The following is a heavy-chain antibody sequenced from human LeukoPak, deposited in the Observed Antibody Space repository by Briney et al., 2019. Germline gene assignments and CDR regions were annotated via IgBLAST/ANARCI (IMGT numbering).Heavy chain of an antibody. D-gene: IGHD2-15*01. CDR2: ITTSNYI. CDR3: VREQARGGSFDY. J-gene: IGHJ4*02. Sequence: PGGSLRLSCVVSGFTFSSHSVNWVRQAPGKGLEWVLSITTSNYIFYADSVKGRFTISRDNAKNSLYLQMSGLRAEDTAVYYCVREQARGGSFDYWGQGTLVTVSS. CDR1: GFTFSSHS. V-gene: IGHV3-21*01.